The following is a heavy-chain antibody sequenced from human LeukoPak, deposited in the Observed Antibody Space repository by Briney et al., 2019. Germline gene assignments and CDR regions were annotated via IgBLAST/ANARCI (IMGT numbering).Heavy chain of an antibody. D-gene: IGHD2-15*01. V-gene: IGHV1-18*01. CDR1: GYTFTSYG. J-gene: IGHJ1*01. Sequence: ASVKVSCKASGYTFTSYGISWVRQAPGQGLEWMGWISAYNANTNSAQKLQGRVTMTTDTSTSTAYMELRSLRSDDTAVYYCARGPPAYCSGGSCYRTEYFQHWGQGTLSPPPQ. CDR2: ISAYNANT. CDR3: ARGPPAYCSGGSCYRTEYFQH.